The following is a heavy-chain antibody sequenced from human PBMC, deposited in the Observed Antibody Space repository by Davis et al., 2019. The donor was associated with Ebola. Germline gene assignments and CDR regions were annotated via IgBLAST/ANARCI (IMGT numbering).Heavy chain of an antibody. CDR2: IYPGDSDT. CDR1: GYTFTRYW. CDR3: ARQGDFWRNWFDT. J-gene: IGHJ5*02. Sequence: PGGSLTLSCTGSGYTFTRYWIPWVRQVPGKGLEWIGIIYPGDSDTRYSPSFQGQVTISVDRSISTAYLQWSSLKASDTAMYYCARQGDFWRNWFDTWGQGTLVTVSS. D-gene: IGHD3-3*01. V-gene: IGHV5-51*01.